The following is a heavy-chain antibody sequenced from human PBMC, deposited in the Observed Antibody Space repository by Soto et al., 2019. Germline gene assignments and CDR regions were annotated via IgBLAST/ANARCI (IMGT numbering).Heavy chain of an antibody. J-gene: IGHJ6*02. CDR2: IYYSGST. Sequence: SETLSLTCTVSGGSIDSGDYYWSWIRQPPGKGLEWIGYIYYSGSTNYNPSLKSRVTISVGTSKNQFSLKLSSVTAADTAVYYCARAGDYSNYRKPLVPYYYYGMDVWGQGTTVTVSS. CDR3: ARAGDYSNYRKPLVPYYYYGMDV. D-gene: IGHD4-4*01. V-gene: IGHV4-61*08. CDR1: GGSIDSGDYY.